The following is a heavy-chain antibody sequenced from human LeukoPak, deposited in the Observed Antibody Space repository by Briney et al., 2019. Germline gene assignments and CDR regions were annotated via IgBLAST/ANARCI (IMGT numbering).Heavy chain of an antibody. Sequence: SETLSLTCAVYGGSFSGYYWSWIRQPPGKGLEWIGEINHTGSTSYNPSLKSRVTISVDTSKNQFSLKLNSVTAADTAVYYCARREGYDSSGYYYFYFDYWGQGTLVTVSS. V-gene: IGHV4-34*01. CDR1: GGSFSGYY. J-gene: IGHJ4*02. CDR3: ARREGYDSSGYYYFYFDY. D-gene: IGHD3-22*01. CDR2: INHTGST.